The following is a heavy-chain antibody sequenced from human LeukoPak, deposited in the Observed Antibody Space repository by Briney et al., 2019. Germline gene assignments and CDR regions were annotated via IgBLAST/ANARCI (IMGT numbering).Heavy chain of an antibody. D-gene: IGHD2-8*01. V-gene: IGHV1-18*01. CDR3: AREECSIGVCYPSGY. J-gene: IGHJ4*02. CDR2: SAL. Sequence: ASVKVSCKASGYSFTSYGISWCDRPLDKGLSGWDGSALNYALKLQGRVTLTTDTSTNTAYMELKSLRSDDTAVYYCAREECSIGVCYPSGYWGQGTLVTVSS. CDR1: GYSFTSYG.